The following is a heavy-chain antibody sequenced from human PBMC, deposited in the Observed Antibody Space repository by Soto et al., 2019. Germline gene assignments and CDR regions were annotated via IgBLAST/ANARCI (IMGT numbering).Heavy chain of an antibody. D-gene: IGHD2-15*01. CDR1: GGSFSGYY. CDR3: ARGRCSGGSCYSSWFDP. J-gene: IGHJ5*02. V-gene: IGHV4-34*01. Sequence: NPSETLSLTCAVYGGSFSGYYWSWIRQPPGKGLEWIGEINHSGSTNYNPSLKSRVTISVDTSKIQFSLKLSSVTAADTAVYYCARGRCSGGSCYSSWFDPWGQGTLVTVSS. CDR2: INHSGST.